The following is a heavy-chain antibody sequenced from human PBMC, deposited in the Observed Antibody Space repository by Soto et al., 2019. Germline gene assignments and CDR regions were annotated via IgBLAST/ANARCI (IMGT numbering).Heavy chain of an antibody. Sequence: PGESLKISCKGSGYSFTSYWIGWVRQMPGKGLEWMGIIYPGDSDTRYSPSFQGQVTISADKSISTAYLQWSSLKASGTAMYYCASTYCGGDCYPGDAFDIWGQGTMVTVSS. CDR2: IYPGDSDT. J-gene: IGHJ3*02. V-gene: IGHV5-51*01. CDR3: ASTYCGGDCYPGDAFDI. D-gene: IGHD2-21*02. CDR1: GYSFTSYW.